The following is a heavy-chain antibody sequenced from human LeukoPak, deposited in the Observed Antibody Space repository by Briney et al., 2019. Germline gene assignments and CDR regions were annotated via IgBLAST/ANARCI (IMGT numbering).Heavy chain of an antibody. V-gene: IGHV3-43*02. J-gene: IGHJ4*02. Sequence: PGGSLRLSCAVSGFTFSSYDMNWVRQAPGKGLEWVSLTSGDGITTYFADSVKGRFTISRDNSKSSLFLQMNSLRTEDTALYYCARDHVYGGADYWGQGTLVTVSS. CDR2: TSGDGITT. D-gene: IGHD5/OR15-5a*01. CDR3: ARDHVYGGADY. CDR1: GFTFSSYD.